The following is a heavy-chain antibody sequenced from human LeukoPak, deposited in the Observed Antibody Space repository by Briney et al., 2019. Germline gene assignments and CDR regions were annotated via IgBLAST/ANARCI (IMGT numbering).Heavy chain of an antibody. J-gene: IGHJ4*02. Sequence: GGSLRLSCAASGLTFSSYSMNWVRQAPGKGLEWVSSISSSSSYIYYADSVKGRFTISRDNAGNSVYLQMNSLRAEDTAVYYCTTSLPHIVEVTTSDGGNWGQGTLVTVSS. CDR3: TTSLPHIVEVTTSDGGN. V-gene: IGHV3-21*01. CDR2: ISSSSSYI. D-gene: IGHD2-21*02. CDR1: GLTFSSYS.